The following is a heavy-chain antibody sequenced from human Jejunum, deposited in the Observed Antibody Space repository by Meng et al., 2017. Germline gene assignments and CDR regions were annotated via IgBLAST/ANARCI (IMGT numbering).Heavy chain of an antibody. CDR3: ASRIAVAGEAFDI. D-gene: IGHD6-19*01. V-gene: IGHV4-59*01. CDR2: IYYNGNT. CDR1: GGSISSYY. J-gene: IGHJ3*02. Sequence: GSLRPSCTVSGGSISSYYWSWIRQPPGKGLEWIGYIYYNGNTNYNPSLRSRITISMDTSKNQFSLKLSSVTAADTAVYYCASRIAVAGEAFDIWGQGTKVTVSS.